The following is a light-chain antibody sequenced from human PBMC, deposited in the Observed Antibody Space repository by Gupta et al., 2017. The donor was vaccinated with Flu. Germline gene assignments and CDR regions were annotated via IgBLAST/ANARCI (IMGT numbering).Light chain of an antibody. CDR1: QSVSSY. CDR2: DVA. V-gene: IGKV3-11*01. J-gene: IGKJ4*01. CDR3: QQRSNWPPLT. Sequence: APRSWAPGERATLSCRASQSVSSYLAWYQQKPGQAPRLLIHDVASRATGVPARFSSSGSGTDFTLTISSLEPEDVAVDYCQQRSNWPPLTFGGGTKVEIK.